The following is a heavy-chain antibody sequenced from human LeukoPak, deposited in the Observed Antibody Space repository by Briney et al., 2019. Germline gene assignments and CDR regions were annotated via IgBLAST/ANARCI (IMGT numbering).Heavy chain of an antibody. CDR2: INPSGGST. J-gene: IGHJ4*02. CDR3: ARDRTSSVYGDYDFDY. Sequence: ASVKVSCKASGYTFTSYYMHWVRQAPGQGLEWMGIINPSGGSTSYAQKFQGRVTMTMDTSTSTVYMELSSLRSEDTAVYYCARDRTSSVYGDYDFDYWGQGTLVTVSS. CDR1: GYTFTSYY. V-gene: IGHV1-46*01. D-gene: IGHD4-17*01.